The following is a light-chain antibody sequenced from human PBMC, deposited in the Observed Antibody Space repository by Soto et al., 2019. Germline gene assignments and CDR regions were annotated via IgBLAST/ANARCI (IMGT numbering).Light chain of an antibody. Sequence: EIVLTQSPGTLSLSPGERATLSCRASQSVSSSYLAWYQQKPGQAPRLLIYGAFSRATGIPDRFSGSGSGTDFTLTISRLEPEDFAVYYCQHYGSVYTFGQGTKLEIK. CDR1: QSVSSSY. J-gene: IGKJ2*01. V-gene: IGKV3-20*01. CDR2: GAF. CDR3: QHYGSVYT.